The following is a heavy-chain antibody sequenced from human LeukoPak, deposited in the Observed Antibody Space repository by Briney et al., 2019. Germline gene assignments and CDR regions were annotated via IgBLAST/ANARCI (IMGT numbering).Heavy chain of an antibody. D-gene: IGHD6-13*01. V-gene: IGHV3-23*01. Sequence: GGSLRLSCAASGFTFSSYAMSWVRQAPGKGLEWVSAISGSGGSTYYADSVKGRFTISRDNSKNTLYLQMNSLRAEDTAVYYCAKVGIAAAGTVDAVVYYFDYWGQGTLVTVSS. CDR1: GFTFSSYA. CDR2: ISGSGGST. J-gene: IGHJ4*02. CDR3: AKVGIAAAGTVDAVVYYFDY.